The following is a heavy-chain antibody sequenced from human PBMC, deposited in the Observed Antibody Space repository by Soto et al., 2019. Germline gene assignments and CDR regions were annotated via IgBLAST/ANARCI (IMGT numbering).Heavy chain of an antibody. V-gene: IGHV1-8*01. Sequence: ASVKVSCKASGYTFTSYDINWVRQATGQGLEWMGWMNPNSGNTGYAQKFRGRVTMTRNTSISTAYMELSSLRSEDTAVYYCARTALVNVLRFLEWLSPPGWFDPWGQGTLVTVSS. D-gene: IGHD3-3*01. J-gene: IGHJ5*02. CDR2: MNPNSGNT. CDR3: ARTALVNVLRFLEWLSPPGWFDP. CDR1: GYTFTSYD.